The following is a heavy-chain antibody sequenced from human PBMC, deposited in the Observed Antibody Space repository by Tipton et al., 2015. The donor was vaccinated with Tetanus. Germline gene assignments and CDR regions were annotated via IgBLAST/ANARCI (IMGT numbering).Heavy chain of an antibody. D-gene: IGHD6-13*01. CDR2: ISYNGRA. CDR1: GASISSGGYY. J-gene: IGHJ4*02. Sequence: LRLSCTVSGASISSGGYYWGWIRQHPGKGLEWIGHISYNGRASYNPSLKSRPTISRDTSKKQFSLRLSSVTAADTAVYYCAREGAIAYSSSWYSFDYWGQGTLVTVSS. CDR3: AREGAIAYSSSWYSFDY. V-gene: IGHV4-31*03.